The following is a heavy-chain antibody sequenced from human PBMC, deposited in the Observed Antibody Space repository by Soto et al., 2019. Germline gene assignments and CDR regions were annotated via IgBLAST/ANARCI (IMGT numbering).Heavy chain of an antibody. Sequence: QVQLVQSGAEVKKPGSSVKVSCKASGGTFSSYAISWVRQAPGQGLEWMGGIIPIFGTANYAQKFQGRVTIDEDESTSPAYMELSSLRSEDTAVYYCARSLAAGQAFDAFDIWGQGTMVTVSS. CDR1: GGTFSSYA. J-gene: IGHJ3*02. CDR3: ARSLAAGQAFDAFDI. D-gene: IGHD6-13*01. V-gene: IGHV1-69*01. CDR2: IIPIFGTA.